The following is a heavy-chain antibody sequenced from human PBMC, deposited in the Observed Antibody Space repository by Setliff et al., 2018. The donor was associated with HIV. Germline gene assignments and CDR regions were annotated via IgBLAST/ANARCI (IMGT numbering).Heavy chain of an antibody. Sequence: SETLSLTCTVSGGSFTSRSYYWGWIRQPPGKGLEWNGSIYYSGITYYNPSLKSRVTISVDTSKNQFSLNLTSVTAADTAVYYCARSKTFYDFWGGYYTHGAFKIWGLGTMVT. CDR3: ARSKTFYDFWGGYYTHGAFKI. J-gene: IGHJ3*02. CDR2: IYYSGIT. V-gene: IGHV4-39*01. CDR1: GGSFTSRSYY. D-gene: IGHD3-3*01.